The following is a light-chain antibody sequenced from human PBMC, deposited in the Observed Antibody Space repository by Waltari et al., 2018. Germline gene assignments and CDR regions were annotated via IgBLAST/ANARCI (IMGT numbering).Light chain of an antibody. V-gene: IGKV3-11*01. CDR1: QNVNMY. CDR2: DAT. Sequence: EIVLTQSPATLSLSPGDRATLSCRASQNVNMYLAWYQQKPGQGPRPPIYDATDRAAGVPARFSGSGSGTEFTLTISSLEPEDFAVYHCQQRNHWITFGQGTRLEI. CDR3: QQRNHWIT. J-gene: IGKJ5*01.